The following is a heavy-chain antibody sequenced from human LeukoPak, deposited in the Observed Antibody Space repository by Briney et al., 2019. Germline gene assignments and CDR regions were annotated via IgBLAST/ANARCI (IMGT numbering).Heavy chain of an antibody. CDR2: IYSAGDT. J-gene: IGHJ4*02. V-gene: IGHV3-53*01. D-gene: IGHD3-22*01. Sequence: QTGGSLRLSCAASGFTVSSNYMSWVRQAPGKGLEWVSVIYSAGDTSYADSVKGRFTISRDNSKDTLYLQMDSLRAEDTAVYYCARARGSHMIVVVNFDYWGQGTLVTVSS. CDR3: ARARGSHMIVVVNFDY. CDR1: GFTVSSNY.